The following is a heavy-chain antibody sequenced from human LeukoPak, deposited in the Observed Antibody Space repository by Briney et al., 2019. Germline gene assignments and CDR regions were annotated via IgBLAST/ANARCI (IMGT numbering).Heavy chain of an antibody. Sequence: SLRLSCAASGFTFSSYSMNWVRQAPGKGLEWVSGISWNSGSIGYADSVKGRFTISRDNAKNSLYLQMNSLRAEDTALYYCAKTALDYYDSGRYYYYYMDVWGKGTTVTISS. D-gene: IGHD3-10*01. V-gene: IGHV3-9*01. CDR3: AKTALDYYDSGRYYYYYMDV. CDR2: ISWNSGSI. CDR1: GFTFSSYS. J-gene: IGHJ6*03.